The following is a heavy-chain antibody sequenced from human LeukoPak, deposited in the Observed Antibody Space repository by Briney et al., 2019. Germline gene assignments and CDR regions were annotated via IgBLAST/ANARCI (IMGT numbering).Heavy chain of an antibody. D-gene: IGHD3-16*02. J-gene: IGHJ5*02. CDR1: GFTFSNAW. Sequence: SGGSLRLSCAASGFTFSNAWMSWVRQAPGKGLEWVGRIKSKTDGGTTDYAAPVKGRFTISRDDSKNTLYLQMNSLKTEDTAVYYCTARTYRRYDYVWGSYRLEFDPWGQGTLVTVSS. CDR3: TARTYRRYDYVWGSYRLEFDP. V-gene: IGHV3-15*01. CDR2: IKSKTDGGTT.